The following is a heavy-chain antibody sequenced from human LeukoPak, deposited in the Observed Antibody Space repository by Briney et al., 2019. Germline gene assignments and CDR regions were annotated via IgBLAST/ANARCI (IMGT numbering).Heavy chain of an antibody. CDR1: GGSISSSSYY. D-gene: IGHD1-26*01. CDR2: IYYNGGT. J-gene: IGHJ4*02. CDR3: ARSTVILGATGIDF. Sequence: SETLSLTCTVSGGSISSSSYYWGWIRQPPGKGLDWIGTIYYNGGTYFNPSLKSRVTISVDTSKNQFSLKLTSVTAADTAVYYCARSTVILGATGIDFWGQGTLVTVSS. V-gene: IGHV4-39*07.